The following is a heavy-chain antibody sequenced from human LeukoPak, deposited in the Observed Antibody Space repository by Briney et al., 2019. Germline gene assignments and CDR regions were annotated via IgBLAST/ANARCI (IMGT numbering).Heavy chain of an antibody. CDR1: GGSISSYY. CDR2: IYTSGST. D-gene: IGHD3-22*01. J-gene: IGHJ4*02. CDR3: ARHAYYDSSVLFDY. Sequence: SETLSLTCTVSGGSISSYYWSWIRQPAGKGLEWIGRIYTSGSTNYNPSLKSRVTISVDTSKNQFSLKLSSVTAADTAVYYCARHAYYDSSVLFDYWGQGTLVTVSS. V-gene: IGHV4-4*07.